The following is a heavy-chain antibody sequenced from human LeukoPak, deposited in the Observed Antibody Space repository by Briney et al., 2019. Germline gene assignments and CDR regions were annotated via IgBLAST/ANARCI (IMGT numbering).Heavy chain of an antibody. CDR2: IYYSGST. J-gene: IGHJ3*02. CDR1: GGSISSYY. CDR3: ARGLSHSKDI. V-gene: IGHV4-59*12. Sequence: PSETLSLTCTVSGGSISSYYWSWIRQPPGKGLEWIGYIYYSGSTNYNPSLKSRVTMSVDTSKNQFSLKLTSVTAADTAVYYCARGLSHSKDIWGQGTMVTVSS.